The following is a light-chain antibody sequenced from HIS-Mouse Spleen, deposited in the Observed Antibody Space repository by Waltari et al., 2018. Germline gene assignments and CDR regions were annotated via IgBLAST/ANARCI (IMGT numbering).Light chain of an antibody. CDR3: QTWGTGIQV. J-gene: IGLJ3*02. V-gene: IGLV4-69*01. Sequence: QLVLTQSPSASASLGASVKLTCTLSRGHSSYAIALHQQQPEKGPRYLMKLNSDGRHSKGDGMPDRFSGSSSGAERYLTISSLQSEDEADYYCQTWGTGIQVFGGGTKLTVL. CDR2: LNSDGRH. CDR1: RGHSSYA.